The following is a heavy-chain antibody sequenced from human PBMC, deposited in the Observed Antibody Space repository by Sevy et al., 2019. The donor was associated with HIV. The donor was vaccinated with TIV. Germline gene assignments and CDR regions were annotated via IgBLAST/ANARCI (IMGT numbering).Heavy chain of an antibody. Sequence: GGSLRLSRAASGFTFSSYSMNWVRQAPGKGLEWVSSISSSSIYIYYADSVKGRFTISRDNAKNSLYLQMNSLRAEDTAVYYCARDPGFYCSGGSCYPRYYFDYWGQGTLVTVSS. V-gene: IGHV3-21*01. CDR1: GFTFSSYS. J-gene: IGHJ4*02. D-gene: IGHD2-15*01. CDR3: ARDPGFYCSGGSCYPRYYFDY. CDR2: ISSSSIYI.